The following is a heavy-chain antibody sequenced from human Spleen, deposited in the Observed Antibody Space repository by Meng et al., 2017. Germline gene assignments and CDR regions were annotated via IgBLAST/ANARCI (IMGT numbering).Heavy chain of an antibody. V-gene: IGHV4-34*01. J-gene: IGHJ4*02. CDR1: GGSFSDSY. D-gene: IGHD5-18*01. Sequence: QWQRKRCGPGLLRPSEPLSLTCFVPGGSFSDSYWCWIRQPPGKGLEWIGEINHRGSTNYNPSLESRATISVDTSKNQFSLKLSSVTAADTAVYYCAGESAYSRFDYWGQGTLVTVSS. CDR2: INHRGST. CDR3: AGESAYSRFDY.